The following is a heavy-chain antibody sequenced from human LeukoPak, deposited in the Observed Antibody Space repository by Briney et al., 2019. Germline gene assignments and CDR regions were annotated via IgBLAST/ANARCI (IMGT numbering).Heavy chain of an antibody. Sequence: ASVKVSCKASGYTFTDYYMHWVRQAPGQGHEWMGWINPNSRGTDSAQKFQGRFSMARDTSISTAYMELSRLRSDDTAVYYCARRAREYSHDAFDIWGQGTMVTVSS. V-gene: IGHV1-2*02. CDR3: ARRAREYSHDAFDI. CDR2: INPNSRGT. D-gene: IGHD5-18*01. CDR1: GYTFTDYY. J-gene: IGHJ3*02.